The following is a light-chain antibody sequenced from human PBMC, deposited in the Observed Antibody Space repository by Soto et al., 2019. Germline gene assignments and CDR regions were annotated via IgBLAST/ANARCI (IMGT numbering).Light chain of an antibody. CDR3: QQSYSSWAT. CDR2: AAS. Sequence: DIQMTQSPSSLSASVGDRVTITCRARQSISNYLNWYQLKPGKVPKLLIYAASTLQTGVPSRFSGSGSGTDFTITISSLQPEDSASYYGQQSYSSWATFGGGTKFEIK. CDR1: QSISNY. V-gene: IGKV1-39*01. J-gene: IGKJ4*01.